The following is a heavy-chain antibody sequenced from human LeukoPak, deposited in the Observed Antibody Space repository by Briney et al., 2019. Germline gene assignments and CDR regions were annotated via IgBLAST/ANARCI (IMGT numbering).Heavy chain of an antibody. CDR2: INHSGSN. CDR3: ARCGDGLPCDFDY. D-gene: IGHD3-10*01. V-gene: IGHV4-34*01. CDR1: GGSFSGYY. J-gene: IGHJ4*02. Sequence: NSSETLSLTCTVYGGSFSGYYWSWIRHPPGKGLEWIGEINHSGSNIYNTSLKSRVTISVDKSNNQFSLKLSSGTAADTAVYYCARCGDGLPCDFDYWGQGTLVTVSS.